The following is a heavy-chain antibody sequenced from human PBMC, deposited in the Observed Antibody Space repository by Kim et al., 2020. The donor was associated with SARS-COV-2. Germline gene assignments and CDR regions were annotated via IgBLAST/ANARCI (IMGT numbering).Heavy chain of an antibody. J-gene: IGHJ3*02. D-gene: IGHD3-10*01. CDR3: ARDRSKWFGSEVFDM. V-gene: IGHV3-30*01. Sequence: ADHVKGRFTVTRDNSKKIVYVQMNNLKTEDTAMYYCARDRSKWFGSEVFDMWGQGKMVTVSS.